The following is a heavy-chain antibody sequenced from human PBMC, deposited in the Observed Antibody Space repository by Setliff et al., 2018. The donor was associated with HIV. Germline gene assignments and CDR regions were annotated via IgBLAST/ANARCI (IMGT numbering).Heavy chain of an antibody. CDR2: IYPGDSHT. CDR1: GYSFTNYW. J-gene: IGHJ4*02. V-gene: IGHV5-51*01. Sequence: GESLKISCKGSGYSFTNYWTGWVRQMPGKGLEWMGFIYPGDSHTTYSPSFQGQVTISADKSISTAYLQWNSLKASDSGMYFCVKSEIAVSGKLYFEYWGQGTLVTVSS. CDR3: VKSEIAVSGKLYFEY. D-gene: IGHD6-19*01.